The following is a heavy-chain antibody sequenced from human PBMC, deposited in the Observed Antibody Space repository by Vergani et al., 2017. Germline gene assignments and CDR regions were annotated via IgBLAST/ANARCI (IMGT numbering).Heavy chain of an antibody. CDR1: GFTFSSYG. V-gene: IGHV3-30*03. Sequence: QVQLVESGGGVVQPGRSLRLSCAASGFTFSSYGMHWVRQAPGKGLEWVAVISYDGSNKYYADSVKGRFTISRDNSKNTLYLQMNSLRAEDTAVYYCAPVGLYSSGWQPFDYWGQGTLVTVSS. CDR3: APVGLYSSGWQPFDY. J-gene: IGHJ4*02. D-gene: IGHD6-19*01. CDR2: ISYDGSNK.